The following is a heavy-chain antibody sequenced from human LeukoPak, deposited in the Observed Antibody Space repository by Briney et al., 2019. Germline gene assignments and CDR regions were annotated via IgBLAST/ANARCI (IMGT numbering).Heavy chain of an antibody. CDR2: INHSGST. V-gene: IGHV4-34*01. J-gene: IGHJ6*04. CDR3: ASFTSIAAAGGGMDV. CDR1: GGSFSGHY. D-gene: IGHD6-13*01. Sequence: SETLSLTCAVYGGSFSGHYWSWIRQPPGKGLEWIGEINHSGSTNYNPSLKSRVTISVDTSKNQFSLKLSSVTAADTAVYYCASFTSIAAAGGGMDVWGKGTTVTVSS.